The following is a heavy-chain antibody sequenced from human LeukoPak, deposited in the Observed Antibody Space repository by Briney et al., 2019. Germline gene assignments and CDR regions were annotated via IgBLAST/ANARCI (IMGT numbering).Heavy chain of an antibody. V-gene: IGHV3-23*01. CDR3: ARVGGYSGYARYYFDY. CDR2: ISGSGGST. J-gene: IGHJ4*02. Sequence: GGSLRLSCAASGFTFSSYAMSWVRQAPGKGLEWVSAISGSGGSTYYADSVKGRFTISRDNSKNTLYLQMNSLRAEDTAVYYCARVGGYSGYARYYFDYWGQGTLVTVSS. CDR1: GFTFSSYA. D-gene: IGHD5-12*01.